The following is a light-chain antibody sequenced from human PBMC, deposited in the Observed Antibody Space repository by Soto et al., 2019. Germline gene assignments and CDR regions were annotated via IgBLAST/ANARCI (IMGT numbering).Light chain of an antibody. CDR2: EVS. CDR3: SSYTSSSTLV. CDR1: SSDVGGYKY. J-gene: IGLJ1*01. Sequence: QSALTQPASVSGSPGQSITISCTGVSSDVGGYKYVSWYQQHPGKAPKVMIYEVSNRPSGVSNRFSGSKSGNTASLTISGLQAEDEADYYCSSYTSSSTLVFGTGTKLTVL. V-gene: IGLV2-14*01.